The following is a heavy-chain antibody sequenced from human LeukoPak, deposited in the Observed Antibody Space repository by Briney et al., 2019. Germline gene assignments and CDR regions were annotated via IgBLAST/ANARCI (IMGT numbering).Heavy chain of an antibody. CDR1: GYTFTGYY. Sequence: ASVKVSCKASGYTFTGYYMHWVRQAPGQGLEWMGWINPNSGGTNYAQEFQGRVTMTRDTSISTAYMELSRLRPDDPAVYYCARGEDDYVWGSSRRIDYWGQGTLVTVSS. D-gene: IGHD3-16*02. V-gene: IGHV1-2*02. J-gene: IGHJ4*02. CDR2: INPNSGGT. CDR3: ARGEDDYVWGSSRRIDY.